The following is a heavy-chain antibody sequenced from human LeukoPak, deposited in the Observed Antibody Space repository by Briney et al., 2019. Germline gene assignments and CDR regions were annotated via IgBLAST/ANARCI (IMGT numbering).Heavy chain of an antibody. CDR3: ARHKGPAAMNWFDP. D-gene: IGHD2-2*01. CDR1: GGSISSGGYY. Sequence: PSETLSLTCTVSGGSISSGGYYWGWIRQPPGKGLEWIGSIYYSGSTYYNPSLKSRVTISVGTSKNQFSLKLSSVTAADTAVYYCARHKGPAAMNWFDPWGQGTLVTVSS. J-gene: IGHJ5*02. CDR2: IYYSGST. V-gene: IGHV4-39*01.